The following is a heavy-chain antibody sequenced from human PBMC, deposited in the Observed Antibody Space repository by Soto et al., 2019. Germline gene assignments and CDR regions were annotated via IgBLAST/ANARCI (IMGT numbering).Heavy chain of an antibody. J-gene: IGHJ3*02. CDR1: GFTFSNYG. Sequence: PGGSLRLSCAASGFTFSNYGMHWVRQAPGKGLEWVSVLHSGGDTYYADSVKGRFTISRDNSKNMLYLQMNSLRGDDTDVYYCARGYYYDGRRSPAGAFDIWGQGTMVTVSS. D-gene: IGHD3-22*01. CDR3: ARGYYYDGRRSPAGAFDI. V-gene: IGHV3-53*01. CDR2: LHSGGDT.